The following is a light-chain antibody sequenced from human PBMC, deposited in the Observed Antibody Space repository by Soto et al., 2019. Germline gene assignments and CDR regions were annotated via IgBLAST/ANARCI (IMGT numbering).Light chain of an antibody. CDR1: QSVSSNS. J-gene: IGKJ2*01. V-gene: IGKV3-20*01. Sequence: EIVLTQSPGTLSLSPGDRATLSCRASQSVSSNSLAWYQQKPGQAPRLLIYGASSRATGIPDRFSGRGSRTDFTLTISRLEPEDFAVYYCQQYGNSPRTFGQGTKLEIK. CDR3: QQYGNSPRT. CDR2: GAS.